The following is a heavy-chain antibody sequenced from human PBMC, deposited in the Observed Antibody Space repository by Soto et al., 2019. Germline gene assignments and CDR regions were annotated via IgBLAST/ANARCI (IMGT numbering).Heavy chain of an antibody. Sequence: SETLSLTCAVSGASITSTRWWSWVRQPPGKGLEWIGEIYHSGITNYKPSLKSLVTMSVDKSKNQFSLRLTSVTAADTAVYYCASDSEWSHIGFDPWGQGTLVTVSS. J-gene: IGHJ5*02. V-gene: IGHV4-4*02. CDR3: ASDSEWSHIGFDP. CDR2: IYHSGIT. CDR1: GASITSTRW. D-gene: IGHD3-3*01.